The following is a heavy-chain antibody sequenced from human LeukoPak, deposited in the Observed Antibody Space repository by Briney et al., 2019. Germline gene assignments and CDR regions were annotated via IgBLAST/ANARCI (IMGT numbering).Heavy chain of an antibody. CDR2: INGDGSTT. D-gene: IGHD6-13*01. Sequence: QPGGSLRLSCAASGFTFSSYWMHWVRQAPGKGLVWVSRINGDGSTTRYADYVKGRFTISRDNAKNTLYLQMNSLRAEDTAVYYCARDTRIAAAGSSWGQGTLVTVSS. CDR3: ARDTRIAAAGSS. CDR1: GFTFSSYW. J-gene: IGHJ5*02. V-gene: IGHV3-74*01.